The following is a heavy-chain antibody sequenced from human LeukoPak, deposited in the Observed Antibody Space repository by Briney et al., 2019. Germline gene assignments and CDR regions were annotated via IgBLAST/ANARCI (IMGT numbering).Heavy chain of an antibody. D-gene: IGHD5-12*01. CDR2: IWYDGSYK. CDR3: ASPVATQPR. V-gene: IGHV3-33*03. J-gene: IGHJ4*02. CDR1: GFTFRTYG. Sequence: PGGSLRLSCAASGFTFRTYGMHWVRQAPGKGLEWVAVIWYDGSYKYYADSVKGRFTISRDNAKNTLYLQMNSLRAEDTAVYYCASPVATQPRWGQGTLVTVSS.